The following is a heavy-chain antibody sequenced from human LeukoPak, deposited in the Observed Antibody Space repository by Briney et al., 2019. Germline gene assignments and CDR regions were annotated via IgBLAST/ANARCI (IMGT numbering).Heavy chain of an antibody. Sequence: LGESLKISCKGSGYSFTSYWIGWGRQMPGKGLGWMGIIYPVDSATRYSPSFQGQVTISADKSSSTAYQQWSSLKASDTAMYYCASHSSSSTYYYYYYMDVWGKGTTVTVSS. V-gene: IGHV5-51*01. J-gene: IGHJ6*03. CDR2: IYPVDSAT. D-gene: IGHD6-6*01. CDR1: GYSFTSYW. CDR3: ASHSSSSTYYYYYYMDV.